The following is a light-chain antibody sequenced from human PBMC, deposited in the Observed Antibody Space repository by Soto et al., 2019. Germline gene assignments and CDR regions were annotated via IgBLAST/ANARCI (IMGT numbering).Light chain of an antibody. CDR3: QQRSNWPPLT. Sequence: EIVMTQSPVTLSVSPGERTTLSCRASQSVSSNLAWYQQRPGQAPRLLIYDASTRANGIPSRFSGSGSWTEFTLTISSLQSEDFAVYYCQQRSNWPPLTFGQGTKVDIK. CDR1: QSVSSN. J-gene: IGKJ1*01. CDR2: DAS. V-gene: IGKV3-15*01.